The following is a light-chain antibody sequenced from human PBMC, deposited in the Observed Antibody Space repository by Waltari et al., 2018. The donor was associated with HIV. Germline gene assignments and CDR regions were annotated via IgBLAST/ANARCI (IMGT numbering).Light chain of an antibody. CDR3: QSYDSSLRASV. Sequence: QSALTQPPSVSGAPGQRVTISCTGNRSHIGAGYLLHWYQHLPGTAPKLLVYSDINRPSGVPDRFSGSKSGTSASLVITGLQAEDEADYYCQSYDSSLRASVFGGGTKLTVL. CDR2: SDI. V-gene: IGLV1-40*01. J-gene: IGLJ2*01. CDR1: RSHIGAGYL.